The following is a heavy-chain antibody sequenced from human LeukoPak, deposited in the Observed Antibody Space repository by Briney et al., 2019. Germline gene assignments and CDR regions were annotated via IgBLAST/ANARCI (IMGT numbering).Heavy chain of an antibody. Sequence: GGSLRLSCAASGFTFSSYGFPWVRQAPGKGLEWVAVISYDGNNKYYADSVKGRFTISRDNSKNTLYLQMNSLSAEDTAVYYCAKRGGSYWFDPWGQGTLVTVSS. J-gene: IGHJ5*02. D-gene: IGHD1-26*01. CDR1: GFTFSSYG. V-gene: IGHV3-30*18. CDR3: AKRGGSYWFDP. CDR2: ISYDGNNK.